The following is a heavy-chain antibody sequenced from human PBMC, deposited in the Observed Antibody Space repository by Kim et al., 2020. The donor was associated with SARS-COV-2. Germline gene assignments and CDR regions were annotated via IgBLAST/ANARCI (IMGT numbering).Heavy chain of an antibody. CDR2: IYYSGST. D-gene: IGHD5-12*01. Sequence: SETLSLTCTVSGGSISSSSYYWGWIRQPPGKGLEWIGSIYYSGSTYYNPSLKSRVTISVDTSKNQFSLKLSSVTAADTAVYYCDSGSGYAFDYWGQGTLVTVSS. CDR1: GGSISSSSYY. V-gene: IGHV4-39*01. J-gene: IGHJ4*02. CDR3: DSGSGYAFDY.